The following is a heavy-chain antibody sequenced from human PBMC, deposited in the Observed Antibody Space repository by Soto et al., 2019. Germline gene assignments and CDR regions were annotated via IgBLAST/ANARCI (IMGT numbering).Heavy chain of an antibody. CDR1: GDSITTSSYY. CDR3: ARHKGVYSSPLAY. CDR2: LSYGGRI. J-gene: IGHJ4*02. D-gene: IGHD6-13*01. V-gene: IGHV4-39*01. Sequence: QLQLQESGPGLVKPSETLSLTCTVSGDSITTSSYYWGWIRQPPGKGLEWIASLSYGGRIYYNPSLKSRVTIYPDTSRNQLSLSLSSVTASDTAVYYCARHKGVYSSPLAYWGQGTLVTVSS.